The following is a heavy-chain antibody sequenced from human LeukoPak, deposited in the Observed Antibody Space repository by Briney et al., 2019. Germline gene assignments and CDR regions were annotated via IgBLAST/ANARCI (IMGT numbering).Heavy chain of an antibody. CDR2: IYHSGST. CDR1: GYSISSDYY. J-gene: IGHJ5*02. CDR3: ARGRQRSIAARSWFDP. D-gene: IGHD6-6*01. V-gene: IGHV4-38-2*02. Sequence: SETLSLTRTVSGYSISSDYYWGWIRQPPGKGLEWIGSIYHSGSTYYNPSLKSRVTISVDTSKNQFSLKLRSVTAADTAVYYCARGRQRSIAARSWFDPWGQGTLVTVSS.